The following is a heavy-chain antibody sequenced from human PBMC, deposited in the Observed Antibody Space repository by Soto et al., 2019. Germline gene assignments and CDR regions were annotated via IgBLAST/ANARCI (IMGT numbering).Heavy chain of an antibody. V-gene: IGHV4-59*01. J-gene: IGHJ4*02. CDR1: GGSISSYY. Sequence: QVQLQESGPGLVKPSETLSLTCTVSGGSISSYYWSWIRQPPGKGLEWIGYIYYSGSTNYNPSLKSRVTISVDTSKNQFPLKLSSVTAADTAVYSCARVVAARVIDYWGQGTLVTVSS. CDR2: IYYSGST. CDR3: ARVVAARVIDY. D-gene: IGHD6-6*01.